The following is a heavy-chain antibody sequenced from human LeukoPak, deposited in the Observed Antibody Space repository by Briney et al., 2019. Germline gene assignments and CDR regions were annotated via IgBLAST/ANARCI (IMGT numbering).Heavy chain of an antibody. CDR2: IYYSGST. D-gene: IGHD3-22*01. Sequence: SETLSLTCTVSSGSVSSSSYFWGWIRQPPGKGLEWIGTIYYSGSTYYSPSLKSRVTISVDTSKNQFSLTLSSVTAADTAVYYCARAYYYASSAFDIWGQGTMVTVSS. V-gene: IGHV4-39*01. J-gene: IGHJ3*02. CDR3: ARAYYYASSAFDI. CDR1: SGSVSSSSYF.